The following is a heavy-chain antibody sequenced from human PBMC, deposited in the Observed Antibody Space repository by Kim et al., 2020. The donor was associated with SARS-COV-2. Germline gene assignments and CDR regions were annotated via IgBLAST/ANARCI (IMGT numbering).Heavy chain of an antibody. CDR1: GFTFSSYW. CDR2: IKQDGSEK. CDR3: ARDSGTIQLANAFDI. D-gene: IGHD6-13*01. J-gene: IGHJ3*02. Sequence: GGSLRLSCAASGFTFSSYWMSWVRQAPGKGLEWVANIKQDGSEKYYVDSVKGRFTISRDNAKNSLYLQMNSLRAEDTAVYYCARDSGTIQLANAFDIWGQGTMVTVSS. V-gene: IGHV3-7*04.